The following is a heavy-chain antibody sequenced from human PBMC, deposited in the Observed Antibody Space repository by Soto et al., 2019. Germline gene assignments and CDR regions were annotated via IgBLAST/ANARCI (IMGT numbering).Heavy chain of an antibody. CDR1: GFTFSSYA. CDR2: ISGSGGST. V-gene: IGHV3-23*01. CDR3: ARPRLSFGDYAAFDY. Sequence: GGSLRLSCAASGFTFSSYAMSWVRQAPGKGLEWVSAISGSGGSTYYADSVKGRFTISRDNSKNTLYLQMTSLRAEDTAVYYCARPRLSFGDYAAFDYWGQGTLVTVSS. J-gene: IGHJ4*02. D-gene: IGHD4-17*01.